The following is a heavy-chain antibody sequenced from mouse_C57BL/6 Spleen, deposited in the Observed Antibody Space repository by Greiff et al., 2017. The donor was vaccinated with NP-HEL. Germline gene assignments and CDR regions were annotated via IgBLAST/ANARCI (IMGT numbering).Heavy chain of an antibody. CDR2: IDPEDGET. CDR1: GFNIKDYY. D-gene: IGHD1-1*01. CDR3: ASYYYGSSYVGFDY. V-gene: IGHV14-2*01. J-gene: IGHJ2*01. Sequence: VQLQQSGAELVKPGASVKLSCTASGFNIKDYYMHWVKQRTEQGLEWIGRIDPEDGETKYAPQFQGKATITADTSSNTAYLQLSSLTSEDTAVYYGASYYYGSSYVGFDYWGQGTTLTVSS.